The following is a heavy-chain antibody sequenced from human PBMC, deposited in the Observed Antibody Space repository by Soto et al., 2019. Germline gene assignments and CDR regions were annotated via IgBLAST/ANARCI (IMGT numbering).Heavy chain of an antibody. J-gene: IGHJ5*02. CDR3: ARNEPLMNWSPPHDRFDH. CDR2: IDAADSSA. Sequence: GESLKISCKGSGYTFTSYWISWVRQTPGKGLEWMGKIDAADSSAKYSPSFQGHVTISADKSISTAYLQWSSLKASDTAIYYCARNEPLMNWSPPHDRFDHWGQGTLVTVSS. D-gene: IGHD1-1*01. CDR1: GYTFTSYW. V-gene: IGHV5-10-1*01.